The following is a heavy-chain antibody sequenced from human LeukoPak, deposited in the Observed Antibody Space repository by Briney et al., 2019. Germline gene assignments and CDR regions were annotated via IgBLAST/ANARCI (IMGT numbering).Heavy chain of an antibody. V-gene: IGHV3-53*05. J-gene: IGHJ4*02. CDR1: GLTVSSNC. D-gene: IGHD2-15*01. CDR3: AKDFCSGGSCYSLNY. Sequence: GGSLRLSCAASGLTVSSNCMSWVRQAPGKGLEWVSFIYSGGNTYYADSVKGRFTISRDNSKNTLYLQMNSLRAEDTAVYYCAKDFCSGGSCYSLNYWGQGTLVTVSS. CDR2: IYSGGNT.